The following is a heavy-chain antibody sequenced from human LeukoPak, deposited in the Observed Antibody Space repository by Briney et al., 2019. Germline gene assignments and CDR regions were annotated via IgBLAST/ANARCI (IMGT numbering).Heavy chain of an antibody. CDR1: GFTFSGSA. V-gene: IGHV3-73*01. Sequence: GGPLRLSCAASGFTFSGSAMLWVRQASGKGLEWVGRIRSKANSYATAYAASVKGRVTISRDDSKNTAYLQMNSLKTEDTAVYYCTIRLGYCSSTSCYQFDYWGQGTLVTVSS. D-gene: IGHD2-2*01. J-gene: IGHJ4*02. CDR3: TIRLGYCSSTSCYQFDY. CDR2: IRSKANSYAT.